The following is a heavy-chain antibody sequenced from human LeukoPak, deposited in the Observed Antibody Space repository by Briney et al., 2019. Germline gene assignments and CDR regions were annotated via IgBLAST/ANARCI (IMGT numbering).Heavy chain of an antibody. CDR1: DFTFSNYW. CDR3: TRRAAALGAFDY. Sequence: GGSLRLSCVASDFTFSNYWMSWVRQAPGKGLVWVSRINSDGSSTNYADSVKGRFTVSRDNAKNTLYLQMNSLRAEDTAVYYCTRRAAALGAFDYWGQGTLVTVSS. J-gene: IGHJ4*02. V-gene: IGHV3-74*01. CDR2: INSDGSST. D-gene: IGHD6-13*01.